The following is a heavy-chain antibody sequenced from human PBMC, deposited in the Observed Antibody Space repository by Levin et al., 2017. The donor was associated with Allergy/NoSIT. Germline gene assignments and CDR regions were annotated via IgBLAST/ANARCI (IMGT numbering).Heavy chain of an antibody. CDR1: GVSISTYY. J-gene: IGHJ4*02. V-gene: IGHV4-4*07. D-gene: IGHD2-21*01. CDR3: ARSVCDGATCYDYFDH. CDR2: IYSSGGT. Sequence: SETLSLTCTVSGVSISTYYWNWIRQPAGKGLEWIGRIYSSGGTNYNPSLMSRVTMSLDTYKNQFSLRLSSVTAADTAVYYCARSVCDGATCYDYFDHWGQGTLVTVAS.